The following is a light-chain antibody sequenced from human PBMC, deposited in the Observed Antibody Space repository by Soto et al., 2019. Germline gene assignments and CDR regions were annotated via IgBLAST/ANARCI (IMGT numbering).Light chain of an antibody. CDR2: GAS. V-gene: IGKV3-20*01. CDR1: QSVSSDY. J-gene: IGKJ1*01. Sequence: IVLTQSPGTLSLSPGAGASVSCRASQSVSSDYLAWYQQKPGQAPRLLIYGASSRATGIPDRFSGSGSGTDFALTINRLEPDDFAVYYCQQYGKSPLTFGQGTKVDIK. CDR3: QQYGKSPLT.